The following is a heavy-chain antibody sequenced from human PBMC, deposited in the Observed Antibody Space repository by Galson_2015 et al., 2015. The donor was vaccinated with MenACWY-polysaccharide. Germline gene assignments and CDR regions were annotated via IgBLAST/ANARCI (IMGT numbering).Heavy chain of an antibody. J-gene: IGHJ4*02. D-gene: IGHD3-10*01. CDR3: ARERWVRGVFFDQ. CDR2: IKQDGSEK. CDR1: GFTLSSFW. Sequence: SLRLSCAASGFTLSSFWMSWVRQAPGRELEWVASIKQDGSEKYLVDSVKGRFTISRDNAENSLFLQMNSLRAEDTAVYYCARERWVRGVFFDQWGQGTLVTVSS. V-gene: IGHV3-7*01.